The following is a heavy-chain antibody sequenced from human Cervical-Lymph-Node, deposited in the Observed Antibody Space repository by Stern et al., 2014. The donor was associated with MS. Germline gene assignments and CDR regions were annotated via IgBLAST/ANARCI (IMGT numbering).Heavy chain of an antibody. CDR1: GFSLSTSGVG. V-gene: IGHV2-5*02. Sequence: QITLKESGHTLVKPTQTLTLTCTFSGFSLSTSGVGVGWIRQPPGKALEWLGLIYWDDDKRYSPSLKSRLTITKDTSKNQVVLTMTNMDPVDTGTYYCAHKAARPHYYGMDVWGQGTTVTVSS. J-gene: IGHJ6*02. D-gene: IGHD6-6*01. CDR2: IYWDDDK. CDR3: AHKAARPHYYGMDV.